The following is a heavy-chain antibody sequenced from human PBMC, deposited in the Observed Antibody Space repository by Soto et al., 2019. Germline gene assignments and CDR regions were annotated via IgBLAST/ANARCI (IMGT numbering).Heavy chain of an antibody. CDR1: GYTFSDYY. CDR3: ASHYDMWSGYLSPVDY. Sequence: GGSLRLSCAASGYTFSDYYMSWIRQAPGKWLEWISYIDTSGTKIYYADSVKGRFTITRDNAKNSLYLEINSLRDEDTAVYYCASHYDMWSGYLSPVDYWGQGTRVTVSS. V-gene: IGHV3-11*01. CDR2: IDTSGTKI. J-gene: IGHJ4*02. D-gene: IGHD3-3*01.